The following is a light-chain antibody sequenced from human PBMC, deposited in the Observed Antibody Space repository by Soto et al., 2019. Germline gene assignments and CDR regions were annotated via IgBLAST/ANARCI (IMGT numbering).Light chain of an antibody. J-gene: IGKJ1*01. CDR3: QQTYSVPPT. Sequence: DIHVTQSPSSLSASVGDRVTLTCRTSQHVATYLNWYQQKSGRAPTLLIYSSSGRQPGVSPRFSGSGSGTDFTLTISSLQSEDFATYFCQQTYSVPPTFGQGTTVDFK. CDR2: SSS. V-gene: IGKV1-39*01. CDR1: QHVATY.